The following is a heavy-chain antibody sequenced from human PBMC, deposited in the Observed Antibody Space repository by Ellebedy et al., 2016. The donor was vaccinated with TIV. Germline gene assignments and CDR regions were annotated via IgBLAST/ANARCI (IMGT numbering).Heavy chain of an antibody. CDR2: IYYTGST. D-gene: IGHD3-22*01. CDR3: ARHLYDSSGYYYYGMDV. V-gene: IGHV4-39*01. Sequence: SETLSLTXTVSGGSISSRSFYWGWIRQPPGKGLEWIGTIYYTGSTYYNPSLRSRVTISLDTSKNEFSLKLTSVTAAETAVYFCARHLYDSSGYYYYGMDVWGQGTTVTVSS. J-gene: IGHJ6*02. CDR1: GGSISSRSFY.